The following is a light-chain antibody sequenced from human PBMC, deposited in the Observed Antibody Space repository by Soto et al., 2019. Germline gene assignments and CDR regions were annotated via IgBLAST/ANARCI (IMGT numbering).Light chain of an antibody. V-gene: IGKV3-11*01. CDR1: QSVRSY. CDR2: DAS. CDR3: QHRSNWPLT. Sequence: EIVLTQSPGTLSLSPGERATLSCRASQSVRSYLAWYQQKPGQAPRLLIYDASNRATAIPARFSGSGSGTDFTLTISRVEPEDFAVYYCQHRSNWPLTFGGGTKVEIK. J-gene: IGKJ4*01.